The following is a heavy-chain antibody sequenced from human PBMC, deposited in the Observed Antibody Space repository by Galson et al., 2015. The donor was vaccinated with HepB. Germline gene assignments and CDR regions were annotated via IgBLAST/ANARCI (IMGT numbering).Heavy chain of an antibody. Sequence: SLRLSCAASGFTLSSYGMDWVRQAPGKGLEWVAFISYDGSNRWYADSVKGRFTISRDNSRNTLYLQMNSLRAEDTAVYYCARHLTGSYVFDYWGQGTLVTVSS. CDR2: ISYDGSNR. CDR3: ARHLTGSYVFDY. J-gene: IGHJ4*02. CDR1: GFTLSSYG. V-gene: IGHV3-30-3*01. D-gene: IGHD1-26*01.